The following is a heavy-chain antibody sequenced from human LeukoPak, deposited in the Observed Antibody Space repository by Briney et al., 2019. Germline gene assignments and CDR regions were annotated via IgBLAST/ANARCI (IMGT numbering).Heavy chain of an antibody. D-gene: IGHD3-10*01. CDR3: VREDPSEYGSIDY. Sequence: PGGSLRLSCAASGFTFSDYSMNWVRQAPGKGLEWVAYISRSSSSKHYADSVKGRFTISRDNAKNSLYLQMNSLRDEDTAVYYCVREDPSEYGSIDYWGQGTLVTVSS. V-gene: IGHV3-48*02. CDR1: GFTFSDYS. J-gene: IGHJ4*02. CDR2: ISRSSSSK.